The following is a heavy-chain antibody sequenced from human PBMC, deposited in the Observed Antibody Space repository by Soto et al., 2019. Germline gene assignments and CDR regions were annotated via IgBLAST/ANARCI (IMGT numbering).Heavy chain of an antibody. CDR2: ISGSGGST. D-gene: IGHD2-15*01. CDR3: AKGGSRYSRDYYYYGMDV. V-gene: IGHV3-23*01. J-gene: IGHJ6*02. CDR1: GFTFSSYA. Sequence: GGSLRLSCAASGFTFSSYAMSWVRQAPGKGLEWVSAISGSGGSTYYADSVKGRFTISRDNSKNTLYLQMNSLRAEDTAVYYCAKGGSRYSRDYYYYGMDVWGQGTTVTVSS.